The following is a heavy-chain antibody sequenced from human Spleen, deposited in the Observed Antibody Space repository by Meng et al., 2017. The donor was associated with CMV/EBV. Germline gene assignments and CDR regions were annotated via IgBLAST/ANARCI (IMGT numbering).Heavy chain of an antibody. Sequence: GESLKISCAASGFSFATFGIQWVRQAPGQGLEWVAFIRFDSTNRFYAASVKGRFTISRDNAKSSLYLQMNSLRAEDTAVYYCAREALTYYGMDVWGQGTTVTVSS. CDR2: IRFDSTNR. CDR1: GFSFATFG. V-gene: IGHV3-30*02. CDR3: AREALTYYGMDV. D-gene: IGHD2-21*02. J-gene: IGHJ6*02.